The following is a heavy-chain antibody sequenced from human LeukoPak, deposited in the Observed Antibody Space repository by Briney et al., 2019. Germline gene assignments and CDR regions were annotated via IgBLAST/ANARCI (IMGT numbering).Heavy chain of an antibody. CDR1: GYTFTSYG. Sequence: ASVKVSCKASGYTFTSYGISWVRQAPGQGLEGMGWISAYNGNTNYAQKLQGRVTMTTDTSTSTAYMELRSLRSDDTAVYYCARGDGYGDYAPLVYWGQGTLVTVSS. CDR3: ARGDGYGDYAPLVY. D-gene: IGHD4-17*01. J-gene: IGHJ4*02. V-gene: IGHV1-18*01. CDR2: ISAYNGNT.